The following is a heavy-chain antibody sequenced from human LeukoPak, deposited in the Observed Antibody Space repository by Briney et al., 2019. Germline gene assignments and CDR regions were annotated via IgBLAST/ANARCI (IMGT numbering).Heavy chain of an antibody. Sequence: ASVKVSCKASGYSFTGYDINWVRQATGQGLEWMGWMNPTNGDIGYAQKFQGRLTMTRSTSIKTAYMDLSSLTSEDTAIYYCATSAPAEIAVATTWGQGTLVTVSS. CDR1: GYSFTGYD. CDR3: ATSAPAEIAVATT. CDR2: MNPTNGDI. V-gene: IGHV1-8*01. D-gene: IGHD6-19*01. J-gene: IGHJ4*02.